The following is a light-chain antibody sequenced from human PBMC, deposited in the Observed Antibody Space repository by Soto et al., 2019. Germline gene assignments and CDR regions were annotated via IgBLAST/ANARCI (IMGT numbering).Light chain of an antibody. J-gene: IGKJ1*01. CDR2: DTS. CDR3: QQYGSSGT. Sequence: DIVLTQSPGTLSVSLGERATLSCRASQSASIHLAWYQQKPGQAPRLLIYDTSTRATGIPARFSGSGSGTDLTLTISRLEPEDFAVYYCQQYGSSGTFGQGTKVDIK. CDR1: QSASIH. V-gene: IGKV3-20*01.